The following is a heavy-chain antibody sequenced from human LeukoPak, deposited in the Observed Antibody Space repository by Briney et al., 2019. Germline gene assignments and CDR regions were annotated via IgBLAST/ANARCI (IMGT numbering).Heavy chain of an antibody. CDR1: GFTFSSYE. CDR3: ARPRITVFGVVPWAFDV. V-gene: IGHV3-48*03. Sequence: PGGSLRLSCAASGFTFSSYEMNWVRQAPGKGLEWISYIPNSGNTIYYADSVKGRFTISRDDAKNSLYLQMNSLRAEDTAVYYCARPRITVFGVVPWAFDVWGQGTMVTVSS. CDR2: IPNSGNTI. J-gene: IGHJ3*01. D-gene: IGHD3-3*01.